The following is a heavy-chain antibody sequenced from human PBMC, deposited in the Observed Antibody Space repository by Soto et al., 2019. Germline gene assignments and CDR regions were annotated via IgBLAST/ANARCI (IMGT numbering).Heavy chain of an antibody. CDR2: INTDGSST. CDR1: GFTFSSYW. J-gene: IGHJ4*02. V-gene: IGHV3-74*01. CDR3: ARRGSGVTRGLHY. Sequence: EVQLVESGGGLVQPGGSLRLSCAASGFTFSSYWMHWVRQAPGKGLVWISRINTDGSSTSYVDSVQGRFTISRDNGKKTLCLQMNSLRGEDTAVYYCARRGSGVTRGLHYWGQGTRVTVSS. D-gene: IGHD2-15*01.